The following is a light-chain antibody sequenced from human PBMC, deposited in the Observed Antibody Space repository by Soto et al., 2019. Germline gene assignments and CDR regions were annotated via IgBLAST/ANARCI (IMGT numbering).Light chain of an antibody. CDR2: EAT. V-gene: IGLV2-14*01. CDR1: RSDIGASNS. CDR3: ISYKTDDTFV. J-gene: IGLJ7*01. Sequence: QSVLTQPASVSGSPGQSITISCAGTRSDIGASNSVSWYQHLPGRPPTLIIYEATNRPSGVSERFSGSKTGDTASLTIAGLQADDEAEYFCISYKTDDTFVFGSGTQLTVL.